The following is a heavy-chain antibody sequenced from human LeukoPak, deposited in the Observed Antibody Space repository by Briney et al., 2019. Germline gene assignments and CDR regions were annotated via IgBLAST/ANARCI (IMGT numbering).Heavy chain of an antibody. D-gene: IGHD3-22*01. CDR3: ARHPGYYYDSSGYPRAFDI. Sequence: GESLKISCKGSGYSFTSYWIGWVRQMPGKGLEWMGIIYPGDSDTRYSPSFQGQVTISADKSISTAYLQWSSLKASDTAMYYCARHPGYYYDSSGYPRAFDIWGQGTMVTVSS. V-gene: IGHV5-51*01. CDR1: GYSFTSYW. CDR2: IYPGDSDT. J-gene: IGHJ3*02.